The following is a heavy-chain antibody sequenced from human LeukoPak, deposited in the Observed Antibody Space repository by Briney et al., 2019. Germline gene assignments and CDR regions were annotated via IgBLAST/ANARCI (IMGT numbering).Heavy chain of an antibody. CDR1: GYTFSSYA. V-gene: IGHV3-64D*06. D-gene: IGHD2-15*01. J-gene: IGHJ1*01. Sequence: GVSLRLSCSASGYTFSSYAMHWVRHAPGKGLEYVSAISSNGGSTYYADSVKRRFTISRDNSKNTLYLQMSSLRAEDTAVYYCVKDRKYCSGGSCYSPYAEYFQHWGQGTLVTVSS. CDR2: ISSNGGST. CDR3: VKDRKYCSGGSCYSPYAEYFQH.